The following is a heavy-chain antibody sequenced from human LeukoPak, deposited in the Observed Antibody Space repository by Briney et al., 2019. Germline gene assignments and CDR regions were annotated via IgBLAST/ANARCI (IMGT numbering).Heavy chain of an antibody. V-gene: IGHV1-24*01. CDR3: ARGAAGIAAAGTNLFDY. Sequence: ASVKVSCKVSGSTLTELSMHWVRQAPGEGLEWMGGFDPEDGEAIYAQKFQGRVTMTEDTSTDTVYMELTSLRSEDTAVYYCARGAAGIAAAGTNLFDYWGQGTLVTVSS. D-gene: IGHD6-13*01. J-gene: IGHJ4*02. CDR1: GSTLTELS. CDR2: FDPEDGEA.